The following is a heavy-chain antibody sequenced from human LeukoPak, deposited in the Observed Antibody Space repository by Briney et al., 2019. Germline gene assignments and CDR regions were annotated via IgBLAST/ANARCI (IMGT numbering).Heavy chain of an antibody. Sequence: GGSLRLSCAVSGFTFSSNSMLWVRQAPGKGLEWVSSISISSGYISYADSVKGRFTISRNNAKNSLYLLMNSLRAEDTAVYYCARSRGPRFPDFFDYWGQGTLVTVSS. CDR3: ARSRGPRFPDFFDY. D-gene: IGHD3-10*01. CDR2: ISISSGYI. V-gene: IGHV3-21*01. J-gene: IGHJ4*02. CDR1: GFTFSSNS.